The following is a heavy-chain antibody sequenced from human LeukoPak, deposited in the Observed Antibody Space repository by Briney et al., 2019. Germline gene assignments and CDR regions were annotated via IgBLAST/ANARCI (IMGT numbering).Heavy chain of an antibody. CDR3: ARAYYYDSSGYPSAEYFHF. J-gene: IGHJ1*01. D-gene: IGHD3-22*01. CDR2: IYPGDSDT. Sequence: GESLKISCKGSGYSFNSYWIGWVRQMPGKGLEWMGIIYPGDSDTRYSPSFQGQVTISADKSISTTYLQWSSLKASDTAMYFCARAYYYDSSGYPSAEYFHFWGQGTLVTVSS. V-gene: IGHV5-51*01. CDR1: GYSFNSYW.